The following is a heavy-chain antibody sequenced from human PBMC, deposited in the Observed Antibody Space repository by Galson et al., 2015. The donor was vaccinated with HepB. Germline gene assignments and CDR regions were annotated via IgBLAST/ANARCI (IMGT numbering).Heavy chain of an antibody. CDR2: IWNDGSNK. V-gene: IGHV3-33*01. CDR3: ARVRFPYCSSTSCYGVFDY. D-gene: IGHD2-2*01. J-gene: IGHJ4*02. Sequence: SLRLSCAASGFIFSSYGMHWVRQAPGKGLEWAAAIWNDGSNKYYADSVKGRVTISRDNSKNTLYLQMNSLRAEDTAVYYCARVRFPYCSSTSCYGVFDYWGQGTLVTVSS. CDR1: GFIFSSYG.